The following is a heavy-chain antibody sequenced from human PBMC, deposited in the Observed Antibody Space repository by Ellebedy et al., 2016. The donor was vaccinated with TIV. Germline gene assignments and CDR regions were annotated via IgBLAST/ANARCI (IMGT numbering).Heavy chain of an antibody. V-gene: IGHV3-21*01. J-gene: IGHJ3*02. Sequence: GGSLRLXXAASGFTFSSYSMNWVRQAPGKGLEWVSSISSSSSYIYYADSVKGRFTISRDNAKNSLYLQMNSLRAEDTAVYYCARDVTRTTGSAFDIWGQGTMVTVSS. CDR1: GFTFSSYS. D-gene: IGHD1-1*01. CDR2: ISSSSSYI. CDR3: ARDVTRTTGSAFDI.